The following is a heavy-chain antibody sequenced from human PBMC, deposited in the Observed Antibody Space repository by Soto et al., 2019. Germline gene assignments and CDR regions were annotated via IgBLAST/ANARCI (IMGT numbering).Heavy chain of an antibody. J-gene: IGHJ4*02. V-gene: IGHV3-43*01. CDR2: ISWDGGST. CDR3: AKASEDTAMVGYYFDY. CDR1: GFTFDDYT. Sequence: GGSLRLSCAASGFTFDDYTMHWVRQAPGKGLEWGSLISWDGGSTYYADSVKGRFTISRDNSKNSLYLQMNSLRTEDTALYYCAKASEDTAMVGYYFDYWGQGTLVTVSS. D-gene: IGHD5-18*01.